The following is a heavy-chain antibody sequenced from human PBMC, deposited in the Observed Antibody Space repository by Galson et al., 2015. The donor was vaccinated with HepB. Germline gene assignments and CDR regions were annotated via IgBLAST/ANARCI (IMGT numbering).Heavy chain of an antibody. CDR1: GYTFTSYG. V-gene: IGHV1-18*01. D-gene: IGHD3-22*01. CDR3: ASYYYDRSGYYNGYFDY. CDR2: ISPYNGNT. Sequence: SVRVSCTASGYTFTSYGISWVRQAPGKGLEWMGRISPYNGNTNYAQTLQGRVTITTDTSTSTAYMELRSLRSDDTAVYYCASYYYDRSGYYNGYFDYWGQGTPVTVSS. J-gene: IGHJ4*02.